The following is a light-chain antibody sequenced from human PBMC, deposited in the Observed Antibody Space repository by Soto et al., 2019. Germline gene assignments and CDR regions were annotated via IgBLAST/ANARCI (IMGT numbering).Light chain of an antibody. Sequence: IQMTQSPSTLSASVGDRVTITCRASQSISTWLAWYQQKPGKAPKLLIYDASSLESGVPSRFSGSGSGTEFTLTISSLQPDDFATYYCQQYNSYSWTFGQGTNVDI. CDR2: DAS. CDR3: QQYNSYSWT. J-gene: IGKJ1*01. V-gene: IGKV1-5*01. CDR1: QSISTW.